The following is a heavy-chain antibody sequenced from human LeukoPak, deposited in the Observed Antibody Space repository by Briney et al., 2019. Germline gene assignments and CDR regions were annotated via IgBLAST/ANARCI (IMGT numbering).Heavy chain of an antibody. CDR2: MNDSGNT. D-gene: IGHD3-22*01. Sequence: SETLSLTCTVSGYSISSGYYWGCILQPPGKGLGWIGEMNDSGNTNYNPSLKSPVTTSVDTSKTQFSLKLSSVTAADTAVYYCASGTYYYDSSGPNWFDPWGQGTLVTV. CDR1: GYSISSGYY. CDR3: ASGTYYYDSSGPNWFDP. V-gene: IGHV4-38-2*02. J-gene: IGHJ5*02.